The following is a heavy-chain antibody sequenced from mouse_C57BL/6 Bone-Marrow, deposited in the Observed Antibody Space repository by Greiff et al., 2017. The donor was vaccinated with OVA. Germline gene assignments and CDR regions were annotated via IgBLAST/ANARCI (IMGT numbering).Heavy chain of an antibody. CDR1: GYTFTSYW. Sequence: LQESGAELARPGASVKLSCKASGYTFTSYWMHWVKQRPGQGLEWIGEIDPSDSYTNYNQKFKGKSTLTVDKSSSTAYMQLSSLTSEDSAVYYCANSNYFSWFAYWGQGTLVTVSA. CDR2: IDPSDSYT. D-gene: IGHD2-5*01. V-gene: IGHV1-69*01. J-gene: IGHJ3*01. CDR3: ANSNYFSWFAY.